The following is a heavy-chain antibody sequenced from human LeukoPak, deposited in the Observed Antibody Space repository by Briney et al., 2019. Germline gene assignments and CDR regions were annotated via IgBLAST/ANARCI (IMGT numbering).Heavy chain of an antibody. Sequence: ASETLSLTCTVSGGSISSSNYYWGWIRQPPGKGLEWIGTIYYSGSTYYNPSLKSRITISVDTSKNQFSLKLSSVTAADTAVYYCAREDYDFWSGYPSWKVDYWGQGTLVTVSS. CDR1: GGSISSSNYY. D-gene: IGHD3-3*01. CDR3: AREDYDFWSGYPSWKVDY. J-gene: IGHJ4*02. V-gene: IGHV4-39*07. CDR2: IYYSGST.